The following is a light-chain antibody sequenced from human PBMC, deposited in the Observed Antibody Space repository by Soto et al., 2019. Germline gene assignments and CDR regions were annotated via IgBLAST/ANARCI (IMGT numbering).Light chain of an antibody. Sequence: EIVMTQSPVTLSLSPGERVTLSCRASQSVSSNLAWYQQKPGQAPRLVIYGASTRATGYPARFSGSGSGTEFTLTISSLQSEDFALYFCHQYGNWPPTFGPGTKVDIK. V-gene: IGKV3-15*01. CDR1: QSVSSN. CDR3: HQYGNWPPT. CDR2: GAS. J-gene: IGKJ3*01.